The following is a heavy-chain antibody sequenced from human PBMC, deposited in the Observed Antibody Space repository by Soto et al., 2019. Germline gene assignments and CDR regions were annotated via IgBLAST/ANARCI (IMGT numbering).Heavy chain of an antibody. V-gene: IGHV4-30-4*01. CDR2: IYYSGST. CDR3: ASRHSRPYFDY. D-gene: IGHD2-21*01. CDR1: GGSISSGDYY. J-gene: IGHJ4*02. Sequence: SETLSLTCTVSGGSISSGDYYWSWIRQPPGKGLEWIGCIYYSGSTYYNPSLNSRVTISVDTSKNQFSLKLSSVTAADTAVYYCASRHSRPYFDYWGQGTLVTVSS.